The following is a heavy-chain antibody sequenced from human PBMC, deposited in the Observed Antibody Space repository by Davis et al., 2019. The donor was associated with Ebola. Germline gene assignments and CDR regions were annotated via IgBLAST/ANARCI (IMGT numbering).Heavy chain of an antibody. V-gene: IGHV4-59*11. D-gene: IGHD4-23*01. CDR2: VYSVGTT. J-gene: IGHJ5*02. CDR3: ARGARGVATDT. Sequence: SETLSLTCTVSGASITYHYWTWIRQPPGKGLEWIGYVYSVGTTNYNPSLKSRVRISVDTSKNQFTLNLSSVTAADTAVYYCARGARGVATDTWGQGTLVTVSS. CDR1: GASITYHY.